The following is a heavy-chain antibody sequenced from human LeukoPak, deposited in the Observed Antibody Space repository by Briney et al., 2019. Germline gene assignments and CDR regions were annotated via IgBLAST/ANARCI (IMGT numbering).Heavy chain of an antibody. V-gene: IGHV3-23*01. Sequence: GGSLRLSCAASGFTFSSYGMSWVRQAPGKGLEWVSAISGSGGSTYYADSVKGRFTISRDNSKNTLYLQMNSLRAEDTALYYCARMAYYYDSSGYYSTFDYWGQGTLVTVSS. CDR2: ISGSGGST. CDR3: ARMAYYYDSSGYYSTFDY. CDR1: GFTFSSYG. J-gene: IGHJ4*02. D-gene: IGHD3-22*01.